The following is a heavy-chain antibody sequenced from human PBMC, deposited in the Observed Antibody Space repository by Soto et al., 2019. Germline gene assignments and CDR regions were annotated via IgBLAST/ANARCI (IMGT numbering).Heavy chain of an antibody. CDR3: ARGGLIRGVLYY. J-gene: IGHJ4*02. CDR1: DGSSNNYY. Sequence: QVQLQQWGAGLLKPSETLSLTCAVYDGSSNNYYWSWIRQPPGKGLEWIGEINHSGSTNYNASLKSRVTISEAMSKKQFSLELRFVTAADTAVYYCARGGLIRGVLYYWGQGTLVTVSS. D-gene: IGHD3-10*01. CDR2: INHSGST. V-gene: IGHV4-34*01.